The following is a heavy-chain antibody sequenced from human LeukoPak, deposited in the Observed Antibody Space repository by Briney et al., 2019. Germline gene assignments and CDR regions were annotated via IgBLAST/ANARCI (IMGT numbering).Heavy chain of an antibody. CDR3: TRTTWSGYDSWGY. D-gene: IGHD5-12*01. CDR1: GFTFSGSA. J-gene: IGHJ4*02. Sequence: GGSLRLSCAASGFTFSGSAMHWVRQASGKGLEWVGRIRSKANSYATAYAASVKGRFTISRDDSKNTAYLQVNSLKTEDTAVYYCTRTTWSGYDSWGYWGQGTLVTVSS. V-gene: IGHV3-73*01. CDR2: IRSKANSYAT.